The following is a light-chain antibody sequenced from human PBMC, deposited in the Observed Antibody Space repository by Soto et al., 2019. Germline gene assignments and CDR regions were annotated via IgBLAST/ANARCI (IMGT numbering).Light chain of an antibody. J-gene: IGKJ3*01. CDR3: QQCKTFPFT. V-gene: IGKV1-12*01. Sequence: IQMTQSPSSVSASVGDTVTLSCQTSHGVSGWLAWYQQKPGKAPTLLIYTVSNLQSRVPSRFSGSGSEKEFSLTITNLQPEDFANDFCQQCKTFPFTFDPGTKVEVK. CDR2: TVS. CDR1: HGVSGW.